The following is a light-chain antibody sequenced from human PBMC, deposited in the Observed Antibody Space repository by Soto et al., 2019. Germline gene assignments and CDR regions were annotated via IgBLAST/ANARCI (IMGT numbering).Light chain of an antibody. Sequence: QSVLTQPPSVSGSPGQSITISCTGTSSDVGSYNLVSWYQQHPGKAPKLMIYEGSKRPSGVSNRFSGSKSGNTASLTISGLQAEDEADYYCCSYAGSSTFYVFGTGTKV. CDR3: CSYAGSSTFYV. V-gene: IGLV2-23*01. CDR2: EGS. J-gene: IGLJ1*01. CDR1: SSDVGSYNL.